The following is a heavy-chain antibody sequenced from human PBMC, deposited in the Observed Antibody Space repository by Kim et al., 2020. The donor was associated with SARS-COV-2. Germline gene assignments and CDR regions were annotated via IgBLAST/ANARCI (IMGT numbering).Heavy chain of an antibody. Sequence: KVQGRVTIAADESTSTAYMGLSSLGSEDTAVYYCAREGRIAAAGEDAFDIWGQGTMVTVSS. D-gene: IGHD6-13*01. CDR3: AREGRIAAAGEDAFDI. V-gene: IGHV1-69*01. J-gene: IGHJ3*02.